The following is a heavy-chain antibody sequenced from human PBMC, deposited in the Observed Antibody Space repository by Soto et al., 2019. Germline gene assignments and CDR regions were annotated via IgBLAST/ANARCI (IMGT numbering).Heavy chain of an antibody. Sequence: PGGSLRLSCTASGFTFSSFGMAWVRQALGKGLEWVSAISGSGDSSYYADSVKDRFTISRDNPTNTLYLQMNNLRAEDTAVYYCAKVGIGMFSHKHHFDHWGQGTQVTVSS. CDR3: AKVGIGMFSHKHHFDH. J-gene: IGHJ4*02. D-gene: IGHD2-2*03. V-gene: IGHV3-23*01. CDR2: ISGSGDSS. CDR1: GFTFSSFG.